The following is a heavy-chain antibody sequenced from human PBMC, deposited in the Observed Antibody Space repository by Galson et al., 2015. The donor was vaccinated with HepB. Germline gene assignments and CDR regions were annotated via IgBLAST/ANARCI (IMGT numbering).Heavy chain of an antibody. CDR1: GFTFSSYS. D-gene: IGHD3-9*01. CDR3: AREKIYDILTGYYGDYYYGMDV. J-gene: IGHJ6*02. V-gene: IGHV3-48*02. Sequence: SLRLSCAASGFTFSSYSMNWVRQAPGKGLEWVSYISSSSSTIYYADSVKGRFTISRDNAKNSLYLQMNSLRDEDTAVYYCAREKIYDILTGYYGDYYYGMDVWGQGTTVTVSS. CDR2: ISSSSSTI.